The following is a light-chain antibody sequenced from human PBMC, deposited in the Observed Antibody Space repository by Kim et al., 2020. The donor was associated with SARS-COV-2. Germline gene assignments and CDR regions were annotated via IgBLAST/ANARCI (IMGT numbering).Light chain of an antibody. Sequence: PGTRATLSCRASQSISSNYLAWYQQRLGQAPRLLIYGASVRATGIPDRFSGSGSGTDFILTISRLEPEDCAVYYCQQYDSSPAITFGQGTRLEIK. V-gene: IGKV3-20*01. CDR2: GAS. J-gene: IGKJ5*01. CDR3: QQYDSSPAIT. CDR1: QSISSNY.